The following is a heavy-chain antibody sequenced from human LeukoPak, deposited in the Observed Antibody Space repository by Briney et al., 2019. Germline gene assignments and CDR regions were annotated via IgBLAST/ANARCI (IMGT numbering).Heavy chain of an antibody. D-gene: IGHD1-20*01. Sequence: EASVKVSCKASGYAFTGYYMHWVRQAPGQGLEWMGWINPNSGGTNYAQKFQGRVTMTRDTSISTAYMELSRLRSDDTAVYYCARASITTSSDAFDIWGQGTMVTVSS. CDR3: ARASITTSSDAFDI. V-gene: IGHV1-2*02. CDR2: INPNSGGT. CDR1: GYAFTGYY. J-gene: IGHJ3*02.